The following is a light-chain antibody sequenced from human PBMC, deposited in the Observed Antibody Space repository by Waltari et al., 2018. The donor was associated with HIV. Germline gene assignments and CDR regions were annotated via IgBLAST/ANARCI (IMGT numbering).Light chain of an antibody. CDR2: DTD. J-gene: IGLJ1*01. V-gene: IGLV7-46*01. CDR1: TGVVTSGHY. Sequence: QAVVTQEPSLTVSPGGTLTLTSGPNTGVVTSGHYPFWFQQKPGQAPRTLIYDTDNTHSWTPARFSGSLLGGKAALTLSGAQPEDEADYYCLLSYSGNLIFGTGTKVTVL. CDR3: LLSYSGNLI.